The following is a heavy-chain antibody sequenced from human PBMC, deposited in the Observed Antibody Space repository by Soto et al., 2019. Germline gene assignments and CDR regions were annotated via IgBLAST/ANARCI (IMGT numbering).Heavy chain of an antibody. V-gene: IGHV3-30*18. CDR2: ISYDGSNK. D-gene: IGHD5-18*01. Sequence: GGSLRLSCAASGFTFGSYGMHWVRQAPGKGLEWVAVISYDGSNKYYADSVKGRFTISRDNSKNTRYLQMNSLRAEDTAVYYCAKDRYSYGHPPDYWGQGTLVTVSS. J-gene: IGHJ4*02. CDR3: AKDRYSYGHPPDY. CDR1: GFTFGSYG.